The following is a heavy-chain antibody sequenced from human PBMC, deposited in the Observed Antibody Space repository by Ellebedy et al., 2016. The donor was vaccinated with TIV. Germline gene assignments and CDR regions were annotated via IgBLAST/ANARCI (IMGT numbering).Heavy chain of an antibody. V-gene: IGHV1-18*01. J-gene: IGHJ4*02. CDR3: ASVAELSSSWPQFFGY. CDR1: GYTFTSYG. Sequence: ASVKVSXXASGYTFTSYGISWVRQAPGQGLEWMGWISAYNGNTNYAQKLQGRVTMTTDTSTSTAYMELSSLRSEDTAVYYCASVAELSSSWPQFFGYWGQGTLVTVSS. D-gene: IGHD6-13*01. CDR2: ISAYNGNT.